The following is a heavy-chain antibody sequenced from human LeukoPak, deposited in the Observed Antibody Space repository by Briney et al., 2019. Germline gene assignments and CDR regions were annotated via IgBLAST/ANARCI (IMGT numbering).Heavy chain of an antibody. CDR1: GFIFSSYE. CDR2: ISSSGRTM. V-gene: IGHV3-48*03. J-gene: IGHJ4*02. D-gene: IGHD2-15*01. Sequence: PGGSLRLSCAASGFIFSSYEMSWVRQAPGKGLEWVSYISSSGRTMYYADSVKGRFTVSRDNAKNSLYLQMNSLRAEDTAVYYCARELPRSSGGGRYFDYWGQGTLVSVSS. CDR3: ARELPRSSGGGRYFDY.